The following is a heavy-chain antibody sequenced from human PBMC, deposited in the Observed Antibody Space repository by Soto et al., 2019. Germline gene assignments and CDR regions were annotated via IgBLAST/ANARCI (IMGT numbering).Heavy chain of an antibody. D-gene: IGHD6-13*01. CDR2: IIPIFGTA. V-gene: IGHV1-69*06. J-gene: IGHJ6*02. CDR1: GGTFSSYA. Sequence: QVQLVQSGAEVKKPGSSVKVSCKASGGTFSSYAISWVRQAPGQGLEWMGGIIPIFGTANYAQKFQGRVTISADKSTSTAYMELSSLRSEDTAVYYCARHPESSSWYEVQLHYYYYGMDVWGQGTTVTVSS. CDR3: ARHPESSSWYEVQLHYYYYGMDV.